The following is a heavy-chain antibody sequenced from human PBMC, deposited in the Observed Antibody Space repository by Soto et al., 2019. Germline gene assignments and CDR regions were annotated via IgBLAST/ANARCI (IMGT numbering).Heavy chain of an antibody. CDR2: IYYSGST. V-gene: IGHV4-59*08. J-gene: IGHJ6*03. Sequence: SETLSLTCTVSGGSISSYYWSWIRQPPGKGLEWIGYIYYSGSTNYNPSLKSRVTISVDTSKNQFSLKLSSVTAADTAVYYCARLNGRIPAAAISYYYYYYMDVWGKGTTVTVSS. CDR1: GGSISSYY. CDR3: ARLNGRIPAAAISYYYYYYMDV. D-gene: IGHD2-2*01.